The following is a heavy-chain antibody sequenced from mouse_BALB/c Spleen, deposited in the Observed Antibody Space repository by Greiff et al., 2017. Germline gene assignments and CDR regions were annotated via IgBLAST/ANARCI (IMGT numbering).Heavy chain of an antibody. V-gene: IGHV5-17*02. CDR3: ARYGNYEGYFDY. CDR2: ISSGSSTI. Sequence: EVKLVESGGGLVQPGGSRKLSCAASGFTFSSFGMHWVRQAPEKGLEWVAYISSGSSTIYYADTVKGRFTISRDNPKNTLFLQMTSLRSEDTAMYYCARYGNYEGYFDYWGQGTTLTVSS. J-gene: IGHJ2*01. CDR1: GFTFSSFG. D-gene: IGHD2-1*01.